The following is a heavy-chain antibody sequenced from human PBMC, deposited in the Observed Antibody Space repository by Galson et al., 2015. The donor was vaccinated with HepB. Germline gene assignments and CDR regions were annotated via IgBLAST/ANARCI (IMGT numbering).Heavy chain of an antibody. D-gene: IGHD6-19*01. Sequence: ETLSLTCTVSGGSVSSGSYYWSWIRQPPGKGLEWIGYIYYSGSTNYNPSLKSRVTISVDTSKNQFSLKLSSVTAADTAVYYCARDGDGSGPGYFDYWGQGTLVTVSS. CDR2: IYYSGST. J-gene: IGHJ4*02. V-gene: IGHV4-61*01. CDR3: ARDGDGSGPGYFDY. CDR1: GGSVSSGSYY.